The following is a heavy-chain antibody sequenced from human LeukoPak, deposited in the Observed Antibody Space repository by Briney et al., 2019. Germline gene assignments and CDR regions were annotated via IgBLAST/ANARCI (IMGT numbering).Heavy chain of an antibody. J-gene: IGHJ4*02. CDR3: AKAAELRYFDWSYYFDY. V-gene: IGHV3-30*18. CDR1: GFTFSSYG. D-gene: IGHD3-9*01. Sequence: GGSLRLSCAASGFTFSSYGMHWVRQAPGKGLEWVAVISYDGSNKYYADSVKGRFTISRDNSKNTLYLQMNSLRAEDTAVYYCAKAAELRYFDWSYYFDYWGQGTLVTVSS. CDR2: ISYDGSNK.